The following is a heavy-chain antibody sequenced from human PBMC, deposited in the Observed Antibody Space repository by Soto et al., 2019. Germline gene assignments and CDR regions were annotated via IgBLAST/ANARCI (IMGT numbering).Heavy chain of an antibody. CDR1: GGSISSGDYY. CDR2: IYYSGST. CDR3: AREVAGYCSSTSCSRALSNWFDP. D-gene: IGHD2-2*01. Sequence: SETLSLTCTVSGGSISSGDYYLSWIRQPPGKGLEWIGCIYYSGSTYYNPSLKSRVTIPVDTSKNQFSLKLSSVTAADTAVYYCAREVAGYCSSTSCSRALSNWFDPWGQGTLVTVSS. V-gene: IGHV4-30-4*01. J-gene: IGHJ5*02.